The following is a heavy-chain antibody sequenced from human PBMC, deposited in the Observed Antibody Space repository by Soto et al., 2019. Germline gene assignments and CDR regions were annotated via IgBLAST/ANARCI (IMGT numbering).Heavy chain of an antibody. V-gene: IGHV1-18*01. CDR1: GYTFNNYG. Sequence: ASVKVSCKASGYTFNNYGISWVRQAPGEGLEWVGWINTSNDNKLYAQKLQGRLTLTTDTSTSTAYMDQTTLISDDTAVYFCARDPGAVSFDFCAQGTLVTV. CDR2: INTSNDNK. D-gene: IGHD3-10*01. CDR3: ARDPGAVSFDF. J-gene: IGHJ4*02.